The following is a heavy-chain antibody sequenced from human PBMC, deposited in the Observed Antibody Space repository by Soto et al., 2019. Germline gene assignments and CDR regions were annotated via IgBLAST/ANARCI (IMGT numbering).Heavy chain of an antibody. D-gene: IGHD3-22*01. CDR1: GFTFSSYA. CDR3: AKGIYDSSGYPYYYGMDV. CDR2: ISGSGGST. Sequence: GGSLRLSCAASGFTFSSYAMSWVRQAPGKGLEWVSAISGSGGSTYYADSVKGRFTISRDNSKNTLYLQMNSLRAEDTAVYYCAKGIYDSSGYPYYYGMDVWGQGTTVTVSS. V-gene: IGHV3-23*01. J-gene: IGHJ6*02.